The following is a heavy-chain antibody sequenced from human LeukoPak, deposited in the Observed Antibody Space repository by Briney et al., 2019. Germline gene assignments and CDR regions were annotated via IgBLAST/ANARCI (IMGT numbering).Heavy chain of an antibody. CDR3: ARPPTTPYYFGY. CDR1: GYSFTNYW. D-gene: IGHD1-1*01. J-gene: IGHJ4*02. CDR2: IYPGDSDT. Sequence: GESLKISRKGSGYSFTNYWIAWVRQMPGKGLEWMGIIYPGDSDTRYSPSFQGQVTFSADKSINTAYLQWSSLKASDTAMYYCARPPTTPYYFGYWGQGTLVTVSS. V-gene: IGHV5-51*01.